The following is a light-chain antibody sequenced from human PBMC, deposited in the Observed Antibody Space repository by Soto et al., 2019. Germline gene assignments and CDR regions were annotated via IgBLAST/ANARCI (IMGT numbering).Light chain of an antibody. V-gene: IGKV3-20*01. Sequence: EIVLTQSPGTLSLSPGDRAPLSCRASQSVSSSYLAWYQQKPGQAPRLLIYGASSRATGIPDRFSGSGSGTDFTLTISRLEPEDLAVYYCQQYGSSPPTTFGQGTKVDIK. CDR2: GAS. CDR1: QSVSSSY. CDR3: QQYGSSPPTT. J-gene: IGKJ1*01.